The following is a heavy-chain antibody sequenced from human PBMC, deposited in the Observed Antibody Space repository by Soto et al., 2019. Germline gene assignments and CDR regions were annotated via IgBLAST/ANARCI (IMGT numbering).Heavy chain of an antibody. CDR2: IIPIFGTA. J-gene: IGHJ6*02. V-gene: IGHV1-69*13. D-gene: IGHD4-17*01. CDR3: ARGSPVGHDYGDSDYYYGMDV. Sequence: GASVKVSCKASGGTFSSYAISWVRQAPGQGLEWMGGIIPIFGTANYAQKFQGRVTITADESTSTAYMELSSLRSEDTAVYYCARGSPVGHDYGDSDYYYGMDVWGQGTTVTV. CDR1: GGTFSSYA.